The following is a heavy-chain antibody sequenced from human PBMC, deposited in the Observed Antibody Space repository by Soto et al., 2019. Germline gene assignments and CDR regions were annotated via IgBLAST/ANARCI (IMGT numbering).Heavy chain of an antibody. J-gene: IGHJ4*02. CDR1: GFTFSNYW. CDR3: ARGGLYAYYNDI. CDR2: IKGDGSSR. V-gene: IGHV3-74*01. Sequence: EVQLVESGGGLVQPGESLRLSCAASGFTFSNYWMHWGRQAPGEGLVWVSRIKGDGSSRDYADSVKGRFTVSRDNAENTVYLQMNSLRAEDSATYYCARGGLYAYYNDIWGQGTLVTVSS. D-gene: IGHD3-10*01.